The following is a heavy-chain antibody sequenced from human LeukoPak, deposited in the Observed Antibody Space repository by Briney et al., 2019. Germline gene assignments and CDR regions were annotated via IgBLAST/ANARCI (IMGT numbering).Heavy chain of an antibody. CDR2: ISSSSSYI. Sequence: GGSLRLSCAASGFTFSSYSMNWVRQAPGKGLEWVSSISSSSSYIYYADSVKGRFTISRDNAKNSLYLQMNSLRAEDTAVYYCARARPPGHRPYYMDVWGKGTTVTISS. V-gene: IGHV3-21*01. CDR1: GFTFSSYS. J-gene: IGHJ6*03. CDR3: ARARPPGHRPYYMDV.